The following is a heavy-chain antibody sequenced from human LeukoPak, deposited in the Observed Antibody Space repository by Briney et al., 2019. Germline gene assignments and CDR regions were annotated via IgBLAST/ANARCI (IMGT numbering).Heavy chain of an antibody. CDR2: IYPGDSDT. CDR1: GYSFTSYW. CDR3: ARLLAARNYYYYGMDV. Sequence: GESLKISCKGSGYSFTSYWIGWVRQMPGKGLEGMGIIYPGDSDTIYSPSFQGQVTISADKSISTAYLQWSSLKASDTAMYYCARLLAARNYYYYGMDVWGQGTTVTVSS. D-gene: IGHD6-6*01. V-gene: IGHV5-51*01. J-gene: IGHJ6*02.